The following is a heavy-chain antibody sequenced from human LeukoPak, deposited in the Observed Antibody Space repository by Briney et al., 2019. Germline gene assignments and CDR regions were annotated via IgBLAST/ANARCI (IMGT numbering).Heavy chain of an antibody. CDR2: ISSSSSYI. CDR3: ARAPLGYCSGGSCYDLDY. Sequence: GGSLRLSCAASGFTFSSYSVNWVRQAPGKGLEWVPSISSSSSYIYYADSVKGRFTISRDNAKNSLYLQMNSLRAEDTAVYYCARAPLGYCSGGSCYDLDYWGQGTLVTVSS. CDR1: GFTFSSYS. J-gene: IGHJ4*02. V-gene: IGHV3-21*01. D-gene: IGHD2-15*01.